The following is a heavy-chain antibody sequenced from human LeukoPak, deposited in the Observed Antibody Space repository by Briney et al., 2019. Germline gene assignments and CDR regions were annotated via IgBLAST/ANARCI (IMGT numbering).Heavy chain of an antibody. V-gene: IGHV4-4*02. CDR1: GGSISSSNW. CDR3: ARESSSGWFYAFDI. Sequence: SETLSLTCAVSGGSISSSNWWSWVRPPPGKGLEWIGEIYHSGSTNYNPSLKSRVTISVDKSKNQFSLKLSSVTAADTAVYYCARESSSGWFYAFDIWGQGTMVTVSS. J-gene: IGHJ3*02. D-gene: IGHD6-19*01. CDR2: IYHSGST.